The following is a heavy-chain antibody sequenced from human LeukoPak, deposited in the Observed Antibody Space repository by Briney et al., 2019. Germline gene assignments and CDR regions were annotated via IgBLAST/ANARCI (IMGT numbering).Heavy chain of an antibody. J-gene: IGHJ4*02. CDR2: IGSNISTI. D-gene: IGHD3-22*01. CDR1: GFTLSSYS. Sequence: GGSLRLSCAASGFTLSSYSMNWVRQAPGKGLEWVSYIGSNISTIYYADSVKGRFTISRDNAKNSLYLQMNSLRAEDTAVYYCARAFYYYDSDYWGQGTLVTVSS. CDR3: ARAFYYYDSDY. V-gene: IGHV3-48*04.